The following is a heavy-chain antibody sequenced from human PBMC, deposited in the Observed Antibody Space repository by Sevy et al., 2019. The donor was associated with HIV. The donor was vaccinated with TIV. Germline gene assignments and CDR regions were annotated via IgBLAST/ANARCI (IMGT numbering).Heavy chain of an antibody. V-gene: IGHV3-49*03. CDR2: IRSKAYGGTK. D-gene: IGHD6-13*01. CDR1: GFTFGDYA. Sequence: GGSLRLSCTASGFTFGDYAMSWFRQAPGKGREGVGFIRSKAYGGTKEYAAAFKGRLTNLRDDSKSIAYLQMNSQKTEDTAVYYCTRGSSSWYFSADYWGQGTLVTVSS. J-gene: IGHJ4*02. CDR3: TRGSSSWYFSADY.